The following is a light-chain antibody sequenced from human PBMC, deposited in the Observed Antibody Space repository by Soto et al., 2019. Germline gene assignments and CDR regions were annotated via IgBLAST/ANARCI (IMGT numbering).Light chain of an antibody. J-gene: IGKJ4*01. V-gene: IGKV1-8*01. CDR3: QQYYSYPPFT. CDR2: AAS. Sequence: ALRMTQSPSSLSASTGDRVTITCRASQGISSYLAWYQQKPGKAPKLLIYAASTLQSGVPSRFSGSGSGTDFTLTISCLQSEDFATYYCQQYYSYPPFTFGGGTKVEIK. CDR1: QGISSY.